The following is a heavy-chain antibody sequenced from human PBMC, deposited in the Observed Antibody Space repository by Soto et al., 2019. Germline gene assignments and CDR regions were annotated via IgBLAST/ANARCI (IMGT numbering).Heavy chain of an antibody. D-gene: IGHD1-1*01. CDR3: ARRGLSNNDY. CDR2: ILHIGDSA. J-gene: IGHJ4*02. Sequence: DVQLLESGEGLVQPGGSLRLSWVAPGFSFSANAMTWVGQAPGKGLEWVSSILHIGDSAYYADSVKGRFTISRDNSKSTLYLQMNSLRAEDTAVYYCARRGLSNNDYWGQGTLVTVSS. V-gene: IGHV3-23*01. CDR1: GFSFSANA.